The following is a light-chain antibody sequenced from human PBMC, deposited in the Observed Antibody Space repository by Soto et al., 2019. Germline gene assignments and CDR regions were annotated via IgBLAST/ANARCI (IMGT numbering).Light chain of an antibody. CDR3: QQRSRWPRGT. V-gene: IGKV3-11*01. J-gene: IGKJ2*02. CDR2: AAY. Sequence: VLTQSPATLSLSPGQHATLSCRASQNVGNNLAWYQQKSGQAPRLLIYAAYHRATGVPARFSGRMSATNFTLTISSLAPEDFANYFCQQRSRWPRGTFGRGNKLE. CDR1: QNVGNN.